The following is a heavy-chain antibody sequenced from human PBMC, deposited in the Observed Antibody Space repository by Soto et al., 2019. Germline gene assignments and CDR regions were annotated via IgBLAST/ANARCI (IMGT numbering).Heavy chain of an antibody. J-gene: IGHJ4*02. V-gene: IGHV3-23*01. CDR3: AKTSTSGTYYFDY. CDR2: IGTRTGEM. CDR1: GFTFSSYA. D-gene: IGHD1-26*01. Sequence: PGGSLRLSCAASGFTFSSYAMTWVRQGPGKGLEWVSSIGTRTGEMLYADSVKGRFTISRDNYRNTLSLQMNSLRPEETAIYYCAKTSTSGTYYFDYWGQGNLVTVSS.